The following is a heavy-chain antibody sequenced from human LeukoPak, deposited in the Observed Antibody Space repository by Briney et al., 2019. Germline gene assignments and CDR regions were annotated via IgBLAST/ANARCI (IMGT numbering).Heavy chain of an antibody. CDR2: ISSYNGNT. Sequence: ASVKVSCKASDYXFTSYGLSWVRQAPGQGLEWMGWISSYNGNTNYAQKLQGRVTMTTDTSTSTAYMELRSLRSDDTAVYYCARDPTLGGSPFYFDYWGQGTLVTVSS. V-gene: IGHV1-18*01. J-gene: IGHJ4*02. D-gene: IGHD1-26*01. CDR3: ARDPTLGGSPFYFDY. CDR1: DYXFTSYG.